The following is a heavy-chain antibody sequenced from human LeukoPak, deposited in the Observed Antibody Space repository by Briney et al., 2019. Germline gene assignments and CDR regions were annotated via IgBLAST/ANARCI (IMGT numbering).Heavy chain of an antibody. CDR2: IYTSGST. D-gene: IGHD6-13*01. CDR1: GGSISSYY. V-gene: IGHV4-4*07. Sequence: KASETLSLTYTVSGGSISSYYWSWIRQPAGKGLEWIGRIYTSGSTNYNPTLKSRVTMSVDTSKNQFSLKLSSVTAADTAVYYCARVRRSSSWSSNFDYWGQGTLVTVSS. J-gene: IGHJ4*02. CDR3: ARVRRSSSWSSNFDY.